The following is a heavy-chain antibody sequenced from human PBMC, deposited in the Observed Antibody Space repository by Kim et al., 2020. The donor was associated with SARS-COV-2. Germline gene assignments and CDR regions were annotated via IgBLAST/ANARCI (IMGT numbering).Heavy chain of an antibody. J-gene: IGHJ4*02. Sequence: TNYAQKLQGRVTMTTDTSTSTAYMELRSLRSDDTAVYYCARNVGATSDYWGQGTLVTVSS. CDR2: T. D-gene: IGHD1-26*01. V-gene: IGHV1-18*01. CDR3: ARNVGATSDY.